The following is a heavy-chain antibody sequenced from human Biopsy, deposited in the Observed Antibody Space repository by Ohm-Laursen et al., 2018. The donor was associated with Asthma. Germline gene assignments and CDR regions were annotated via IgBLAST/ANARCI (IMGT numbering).Heavy chain of an antibody. CDR2: ISKDASTQ. CDR1: VFSFSNFA. Sequence: SLRLSCAASVFSFSNFAIHWFRQAPRKALEWVGVISKDASTQDYADSVTARFTMARYNSKNTLELEKNSLREVDTAVYYCVRDGTDDAFDIWGQGTMVSVSS. V-gene: IGHV3-30*01. J-gene: IGHJ3*02. CDR3: VRDGTDDAFDI. D-gene: IGHD1-1*01.